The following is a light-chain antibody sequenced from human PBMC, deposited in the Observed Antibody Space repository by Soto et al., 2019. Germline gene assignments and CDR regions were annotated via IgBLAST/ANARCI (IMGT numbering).Light chain of an antibody. CDR3: QQSYSTPPYT. J-gene: IGKJ2*01. CDR1: QSISSY. Sequence: DIPMTQSPSSLSASVGDRVTITCRASQSISSYLNWYQQKPGKAHKLLIYAASSLQSGVPSRFSSSGSGTDFTLTISSLQPEDFATYYCQQSYSTPPYTFGQGTKLQIK. V-gene: IGKV1-39*01. CDR2: AAS.